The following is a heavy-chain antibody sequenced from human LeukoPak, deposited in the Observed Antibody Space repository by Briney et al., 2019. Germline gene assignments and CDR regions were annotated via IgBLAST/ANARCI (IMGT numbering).Heavy chain of an antibody. D-gene: IGHD6-13*01. CDR3: ARGGIYSQGFDY. CDR1: GFTFSGYS. CDR2: ISTTSDYI. V-gene: IGHV3-21*01. Sequence: GGSLRLSCAASGFTFSGYSMNWVRQAPGKGLEWVSSISTTSDYIHYADSLKGRVAISRNNAKNSLYLQMNSLRAEDTAVYYCARGGIYSQGFDYWGQGSLVTVSS. J-gene: IGHJ4*02.